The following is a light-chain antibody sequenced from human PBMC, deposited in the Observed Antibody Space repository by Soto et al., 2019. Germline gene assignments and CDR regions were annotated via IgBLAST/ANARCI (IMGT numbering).Light chain of an antibody. CDR1: QSVSSSY. CDR2: GAS. CDR3: QQYGSSPRT. Sequence: EVVLTQSPGTLPLSPGERATLSCRASQSVSSSYLAWYQQKPGQAPRLRIYGASSRATGIPDRFSGSGSGTDFTLTISRLEPEDFAVYYCQQYGSSPRTFGQGTKVEIK. J-gene: IGKJ1*01. V-gene: IGKV3-20*01.